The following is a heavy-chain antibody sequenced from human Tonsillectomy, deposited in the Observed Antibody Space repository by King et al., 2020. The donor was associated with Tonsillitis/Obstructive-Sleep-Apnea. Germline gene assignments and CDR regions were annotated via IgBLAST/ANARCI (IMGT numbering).Heavy chain of an antibody. Sequence: QLVQSGAEVKKAGESLKISCQGSGYDFTNYWIGWVRQMPGRGLEWMGIIYPGDSDTRYSPSFQGQVTISAHKSISTAYLQWSSLKASGTAMYYCERHVGIVATAIYYLGQGSLVTVSP. D-gene: IGHD5-12*01. CDR2: IYPGDSDT. J-gene: IGHJ4*02. CDR3: ERHVGIVATAIYY. V-gene: IGHV5-51*01. CDR1: GYDFTNYW.